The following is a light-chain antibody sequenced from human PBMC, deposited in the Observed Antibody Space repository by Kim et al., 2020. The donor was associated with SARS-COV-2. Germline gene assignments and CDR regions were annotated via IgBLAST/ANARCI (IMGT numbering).Light chain of an antibody. J-gene: IGLJ2*01. V-gene: IGLV1-40*01. CDR2: GNS. CDR3: QSYDSSHVV. CDR1: SSNIGAGYD. Sequence: QSVLTQPHSVSGAPGQRVTISCTGSSSNIGAGYDVHWYQQLPGTAPKPLIYGNSNRPSGVPDRFSGSKSGTSASLAITGLQAEDEADYYCQSYDSSHVVFGGGTKLTVL.